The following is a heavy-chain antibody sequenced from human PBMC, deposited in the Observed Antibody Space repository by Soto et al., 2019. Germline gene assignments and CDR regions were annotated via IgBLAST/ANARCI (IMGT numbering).Heavy chain of an antibody. V-gene: IGHV4-4*07. CDR2: IYTSGST. D-gene: IGHD2-21*02. CDR1: GGSISSYY. CDR3: ARDESSEADAYCGGDCDESWLDP. Sequence: SDTLSLTCTVSGGSISSYYWSWIRQPAGKGLEWIGRIYTSGSTNYNPSLKSRVTMSVDTSKNQFSLKLSSVTAADTAVYYCARDESSEADAYCGGDCDESWLDPWGQGTLVTVSS. J-gene: IGHJ5*02.